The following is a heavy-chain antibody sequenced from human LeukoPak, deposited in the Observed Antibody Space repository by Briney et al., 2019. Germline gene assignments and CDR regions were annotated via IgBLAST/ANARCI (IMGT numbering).Heavy chain of an antibody. CDR1: GFTFSSYS. CDR3: ARGFEIFDY. V-gene: IGHV3-48*02. D-gene: IGHD3-9*01. J-gene: IGHJ4*02. CDR2: ISRSSST. Sequence: GGSLRLSCAASGFTFSSYSLNWVRQAPGKGLEWVSYISRSSSTIYADSVKGRFTISGDNANNSLYLQMNSLRDDDTAVYYCARGFEIFDYWGQGTLVTVSS.